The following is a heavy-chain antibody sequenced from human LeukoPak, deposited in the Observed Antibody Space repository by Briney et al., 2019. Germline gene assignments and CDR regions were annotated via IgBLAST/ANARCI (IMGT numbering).Heavy chain of an antibody. CDR2: IYWNDDK. J-gene: IGHJ4*02. CDR3: VHRPAPSGIAAAGSPFDY. D-gene: IGHD6-13*01. Sequence: SGPTLVKPTQTLTLTCTFSGFSLSTSGVGVGWIRQPPGKALEWLALIYWNDDKRYSPSLKSRLTITKDTSKNQVVLTMTNMDPVDTATYYCVHRPAPSGIAAAGSPFDYWGQGTLVTVSS. CDR1: GFSLSTSGVG. V-gene: IGHV2-5*01.